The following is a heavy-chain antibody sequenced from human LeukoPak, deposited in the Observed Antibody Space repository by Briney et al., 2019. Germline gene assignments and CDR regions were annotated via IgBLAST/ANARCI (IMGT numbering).Heavy chain of an antibody. V-gene: IGHV3-30*04. CDR1: GFTFSRDA. CDR2: ISDDGKKE. J-gene: IGHJ4*02. D-gene: IGHD2-15*01. Sequence: GGSLRLSCAASGFTFSRDAMHWVRQAPGKGLDWVAVISDDGKKEYYADSVKGRFTISRDNSKNTLYLQMNSLRAEDTAVYYCAKDRGALGYCSGGTCYADYWGQGTLVTVSS. CDR3: AKDRGALGYCSGGTCYADY.